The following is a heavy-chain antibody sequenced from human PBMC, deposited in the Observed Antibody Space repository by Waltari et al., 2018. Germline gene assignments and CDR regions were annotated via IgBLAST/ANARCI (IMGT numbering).Heavy chain of an antibody. CDR3: AKDPRIAAAVGGRLFDY. J-gene: IGHJ4*02. CDR2: ISGSGGST. Sequence: EVQLLESGGGLVQPGGSLRLSCAASGFTFSSYAMSWVRQDPGRGLEWVSAISGSGGSTYYADSVKGRFTISRDNSKNTLYLQMNSLRAEDTAVYYCAKDPRIAAAVGGRLFDYWGQGTLVTVSS. CDR1: GFTFSSYA. D-gene: IGHD6-13*01. V-gene: IGHV3-23*01.